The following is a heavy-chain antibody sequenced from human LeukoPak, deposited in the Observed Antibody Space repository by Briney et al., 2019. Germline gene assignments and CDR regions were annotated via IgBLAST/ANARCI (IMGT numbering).Heavy chain of an antibody. Sequence: SETLSLACTVSGGSISSGGYYWSWIRQHPGKGLEWIVYIYYSGSTYYNPSLKSRVTISVDTSKNQFSLKLSSVTAADTAVYYCAGQLSEGEPLFDYWGQGTLVTVSS. V-gene: IGHV4-31*03. CDR3: AGQLSEGEPLFDY. D-gene: IGHD3-16*01. CDR2: IYYSGST. CDR1: GGSISSGGYY. J-gene: IGHJ4*02.